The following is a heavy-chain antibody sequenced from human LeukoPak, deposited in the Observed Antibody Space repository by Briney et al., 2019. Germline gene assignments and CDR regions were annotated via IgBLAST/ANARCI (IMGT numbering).Heavy chain of an antibody. V-gene: IGHV4-39*07. D-gene: IGHD6-19*01. CDR1: GGSISSSSYY. CDR3: ARVGRGSGWEYNWFDP. Sequence: SETLSLTCTVSGGSISSSSYYWGWIRQPPGKGLEWIGSIYYSGSTYYNPSLKSRVTISVDTSKNQFSLKLSTVTAADTAVYYCARVGRGSGWEYNWFDPWGQGTLVTVSS. J-gene: IGHJ5*02. CDR2: IYYSGST.